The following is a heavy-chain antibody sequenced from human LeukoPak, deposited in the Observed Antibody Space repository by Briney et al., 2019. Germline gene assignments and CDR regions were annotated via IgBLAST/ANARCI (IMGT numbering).Heavy chain of an antibody. J-gene: IGHJ4*02. CDR1: GGSISSGGYY. CDR3: ARVSPNYYDSSGYQGFDY. CDR2: IYYSGST. V-gene: IGHV4-61*08. D-gene: IGHD3-22*01. Sequence: PSETLSLTCTVSGGSISSGGYYWSWIRQPPGKGLEWIGYIYYSGSTNYNPSLKSRVTISVDTSENQFSLKLSSVTAADTAVYYCARVSPNYYDSSGYQGFDYWGQGTLVTVSS.